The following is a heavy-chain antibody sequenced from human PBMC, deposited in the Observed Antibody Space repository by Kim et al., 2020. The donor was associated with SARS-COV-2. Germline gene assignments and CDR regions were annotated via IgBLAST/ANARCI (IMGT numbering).Heavy chain of an antibody. D-gene: IGHD6-13*01. Sequence: GGSLRLSCVVSGFTFTNYAMSWVRQAPGRGLEWVSGIRGSGDSTYYADSGKGRFTISRDTSKNTLYLQMNSLRAEDTAVYYCAKSPAAPLWYFDLWGRGTLVTVSS. J-gene: IGHJ2*01. CDR1: GFTFTNYA. CDR2: IRGSGDST. CDR3: AKSPAAPLWYFDL. V-gene: IGHV3-23*01.